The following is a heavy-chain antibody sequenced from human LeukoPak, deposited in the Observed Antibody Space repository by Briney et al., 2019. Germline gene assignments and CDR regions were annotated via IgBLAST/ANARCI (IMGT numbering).Heavy chain of an antibody. CDR3: ARRLGLRWDLQAFDI. Sequence: GASVKVSCKASAYSFSTYDINWVRQATGQGLEWMGWMNPDSGNTGYAQKFQGRVTFTRNTSISTAYMELSSLKSDDTAVYYCARRLGLRWDLQAFDIWGQGTMVTVSS. CDR1: AYSFSTYD. V-gene: IGHV1-8*03. CDR2: MNPDSGNT. D-gene: IGHD4-23*01. J-gene: IGHJ3*02.